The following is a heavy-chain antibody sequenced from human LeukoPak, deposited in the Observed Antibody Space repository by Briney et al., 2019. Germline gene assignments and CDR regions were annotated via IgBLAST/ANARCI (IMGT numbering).Heavy chain of an antibody. Sequence: PSETLSLTCTVSGGSISGSNYYWGWIRQPPGKGLEWIGSIYYSGTTYYNPSLKSRVTISVDTSKNQFSLEATSMTAADTAVYYCARHSSAARPNFDYWGQGTLVTVSS. CDR2: IYYSGTT. CDR1: GGSISGSNYY. V-gene: IGHV4-39*01. D-gene: IGHD6-6*01. CDR3: ARHSSAARPNFDY. J-gene: IGHJ4*02.